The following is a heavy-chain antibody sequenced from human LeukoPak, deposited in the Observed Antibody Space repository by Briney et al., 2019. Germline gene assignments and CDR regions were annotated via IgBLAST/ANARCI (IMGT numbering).Heavy chain of an antibody. CDR2: IYYSGST. CDR1: GGSVSSGSYY. Sequence: SETLSLTCTVSGGSVSSGSYYWSWIRQPPGKGLEWIGHIYYSGSTNYNPSLKSRVTISVDTSKNQFSLKLSSVTAADTAVYYCARDPGYNWFDPWGQGTLVTVSS. V-gene: IGHV4-61*01. J-gene: IGHJ5*02. CDR3: ARDPGYNWFDP.